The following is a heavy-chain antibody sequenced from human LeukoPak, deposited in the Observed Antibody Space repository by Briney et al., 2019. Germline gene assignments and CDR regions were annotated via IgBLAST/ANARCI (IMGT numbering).Heavy chain of an antibody. Sequence: SVKVSCKASGGTFSSYAISWVRQAPGQGLEWVGRIIPIFGTANYAQKFQGRVTITTDESTSTDYMELSSLRSEDTAVYYCARDLVDSSGWYLVYWGQGTLVTVSS. V-gene: IGHV1-69*05. J-gene: IGHJ4*02. CDR3: ARDLVDSSGWYLVY. D-gene: IGHD6-19*01. CDR1: GGTFSSYA. CDR2: IIPIFGTA.